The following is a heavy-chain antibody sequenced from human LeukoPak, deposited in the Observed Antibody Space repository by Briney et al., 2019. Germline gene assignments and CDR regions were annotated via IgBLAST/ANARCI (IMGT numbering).Heavy chain of an antibody. D-gene: IGHD2-15*01. V-gene: IGHV4-59*08. CDR3: AKQKGGSPYWYFDL. Sequence: PSETLSLTCTVSGASIREYYWNWIRQPPGKGLEWIGYIYYSGSTNYNPSLKSRVTISIDTSNNQVSLKLSSVTAADTAMYYCAKQKGGSPYWYFDLWGRGTLVTVSS. CDR1: GASIREYY. J-gene: IGHJ2*01. CDR2: IYYSGST.